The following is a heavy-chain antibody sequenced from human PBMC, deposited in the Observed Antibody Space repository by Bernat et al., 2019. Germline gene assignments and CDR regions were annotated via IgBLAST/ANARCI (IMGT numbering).Heavy chain of an antibody. Sequence: QVQLVESGGGVVQPGRSLRLSCAASGFTFSSYAMHWVRQAPGKGLEWVAVISYDGSNKYYADSVKGRFTISRDNSKNTLYLQMNSLGAEDTAVYYLARDKDIVVVPAAMSLGAFDIWGQGTMVTVSS. CDR2: ISYDGSNK. D-gene: IGHD2-2*01. V-gene: IGHV3-30*01. J-gene: IGHJ3*02. CDR1: GFTFSSYA. CDR3: ARDKDIVVVPAAMSLGAFDI.